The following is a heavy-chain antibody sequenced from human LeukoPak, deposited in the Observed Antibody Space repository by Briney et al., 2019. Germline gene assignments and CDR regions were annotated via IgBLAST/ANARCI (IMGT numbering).Heavy chain of an antibody. J-gene: IGHJ3*02. CDR1: GFTVSSNY. V-gene: IGHV3-66*01. Sequence: GGSLRLSCAASGFTVSSNYMSWVRQAPGKGLEWVSVIYSGGSTYYADSVKGRFTIPRDNSKNTLYLQMNSLGAEDTAVYYCARGSRLGVVERDAFDIWGQGTMVTVSS. CDR3: ARGSRLGVVERDAFDI. CDR2: IYSGGST. D-gene: IGHD3-3*01.